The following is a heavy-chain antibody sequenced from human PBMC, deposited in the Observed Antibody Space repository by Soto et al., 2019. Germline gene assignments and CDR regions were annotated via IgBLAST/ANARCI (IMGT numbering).Heavy chain of an antibody. CDR2: IYYSGST. Sequence: AETLSLTCTVSGGSIISGSYYLDWIRQPPGKGLEWIGSIYYSGSTYYNPSLKSRVTIFVDTSKNQFSLKLSSATAADTAVYYCARHHLSRKVFHIWGQGTMVTVSS. CDR1: GGSIISGSYY. CDR3: ARHHLSRKVFHI. J-gene: IGHJ3*02. V-gene: IGHV4-39*01.